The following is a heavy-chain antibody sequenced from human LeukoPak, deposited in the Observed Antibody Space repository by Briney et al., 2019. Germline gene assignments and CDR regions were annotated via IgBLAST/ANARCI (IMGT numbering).Heavy chain of an antibody. CDR1: GFTVSNNY. D-gene: IGHD5-18*01. J-gene: IGHJ4*02. CDR3: ARDRYSYGYALDC. Sequence: PGGSLRLSCTASGFTVSNNYMGWVRQAPGKGLEWVSVIYSGGSTYHADSGKGRFIISRDNSKNTLNLQMNSLRVEDSAVYYCARDRYSYGYALDCWGQGTLVTVSS. CDR2: IYSGGST. V-gene: IGHV3-66*02.